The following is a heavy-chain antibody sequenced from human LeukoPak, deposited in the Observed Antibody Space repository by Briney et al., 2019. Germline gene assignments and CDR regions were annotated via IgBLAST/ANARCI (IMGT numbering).Heavy chain of an antibody. CDR2: IYDSGST. CDR1: GGSISSSSYY. CDR3: ARSDSSDYYASS. D-gene: IGHD3-22*01. Sequence: SETLSLTCTVSGGSISSSSYYWGWIRQPPGKGLEWIGSIYDSGSTYYNPSLKSRVTISVDTSKNQFSLKLSSVTAADTAVYYCARSDSSDYYASSWGQGILVTVSA. V-gene: IGHV4-39*01. J-gene: IGHJ5*02.